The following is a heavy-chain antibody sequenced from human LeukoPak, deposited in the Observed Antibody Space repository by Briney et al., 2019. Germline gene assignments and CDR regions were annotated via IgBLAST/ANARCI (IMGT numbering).Heavy chain of an antibody. CDR1: GYTFTSYD. Sequence: ASVKVSCKASGYTFTSYDINWVRQATGQGLEWMGWMNPNSGNTGYAQKFQGRVTMTRNTSISTAYMELSSLRSENTAVYYCARGRRLENYYYYYYMDVWGKGTTVTISS. V-gene: IGHV1-8*01. CDR2: MNPNSGNT. D-gene: IGHD1-1*01. CDR3: ARGRRLENYYYYYYMDV. J-gene: IGHJ6*03.